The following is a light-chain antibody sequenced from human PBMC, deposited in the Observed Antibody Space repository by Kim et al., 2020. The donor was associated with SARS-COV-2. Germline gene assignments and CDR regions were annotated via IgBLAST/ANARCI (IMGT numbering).Light chain of an antibody. CDR1: QSISSW. CDR2: KAS. CDR3: KQWNSYPFT. J-gene: IGKJ3*01. Sequence: DIQMTQSPSTLSASVGDRVTITCRASQSISSWLAWYQQKPGKAPKVLIYKASSLESGVPSRFSGSESETEFTLTISSLQPDDVATYYCKQWNSYPFTFGPGTKVDIK. V-gene: IGKV1-5*03.